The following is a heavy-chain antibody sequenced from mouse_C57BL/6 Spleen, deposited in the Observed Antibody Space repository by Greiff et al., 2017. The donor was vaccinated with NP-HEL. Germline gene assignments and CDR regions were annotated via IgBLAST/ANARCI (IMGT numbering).Heavy chain of an antibody. CDR2: IDPSDSYT. V-gene: IGHV1-69*01. CDR3: ARGDSSGRPFDY. J-gene: IGHJ2*01. D-gene: IGHD3-2*02. CDR1: GYTFTSYW. Sequence: VQLQQPGAELVMPGASVKLSCKASGYTFTSYWMHWVKQRPGQGLEWIGEIDPSDSYTNYNQKFKGKSTLTVDKSSSTAYMQLSSLTSADSAVYYCARGDSSGRPFDYWGQGTTLTVSS.